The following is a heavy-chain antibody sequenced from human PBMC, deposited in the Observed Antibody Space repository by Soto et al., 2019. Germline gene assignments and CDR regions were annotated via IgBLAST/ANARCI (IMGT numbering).Heavy chain of an antibody. CDR2: MNPNSGNT. CDR1: GNTFTSYD. Sequence: GASVKVSCKASGNTFTSYDINWVRQATGQGLEWMGWMNPNSGNTGYAQKFQGRVTMTRNTSISTAYMELSSLRSEDTAVYYCARGNRTDPLNLGYWGQGTLVTVSS. D-gene: IGHD3-16*01. V-gene: IGHV1-8*01. J-gene: IGHJ4*02. CDR3: ARGNRTDPLNLGY.